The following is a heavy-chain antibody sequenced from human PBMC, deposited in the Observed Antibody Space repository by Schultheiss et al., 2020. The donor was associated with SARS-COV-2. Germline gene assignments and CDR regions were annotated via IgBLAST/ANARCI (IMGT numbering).Heavy chain of an antibody. J-gene: IGHJ6*02. Sequence: ETLSLTCAVYGGSFSVYYWSWIRQPPGKGLEWIGEINHSGSTNYNPSLKSRVTISVDTSKNQFSLKLSSVTAADTAVYYCARATTVTTFFYDYYGMDVWGQGTTVTVSS. CDR3: ARATTVTTFFYDYYGMDV. V-gene: IGHV4-34*01. CDR1: GGSFSVYY. D-gene: IGHD4-11*01. CDR2: INHSGST.